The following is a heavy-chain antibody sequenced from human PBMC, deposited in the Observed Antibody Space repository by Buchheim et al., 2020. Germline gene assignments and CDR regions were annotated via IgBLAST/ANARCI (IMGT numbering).Heavy chain of an antibody. D-gene: IGHD3-10*01. Sequence: EVQLVESGGGSVQPGGSLRLSCAASGSGFSGTWMHWVRQAPGKGLVWVSVIKNDGSTDYADSVKGRFTISRDNAKNTVELQMNSLRAEDTAVYYCARRREGIFDYWGQGTL. CDR1: GSGFSGTW. J-gene: IGHJ4*02. CDR3: ARRREGIFDY. CDR2: IKNDGST. V-gene: IGHV3-74*01.